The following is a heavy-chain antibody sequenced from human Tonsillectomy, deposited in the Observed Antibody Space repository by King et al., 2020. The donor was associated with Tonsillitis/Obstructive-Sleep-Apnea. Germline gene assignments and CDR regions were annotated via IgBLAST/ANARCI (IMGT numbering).Heavy chain of an antibody. CDR3: TRYHVILPPEPGDVVVVVPAYYCMDV. D-gene: IGHD2-15*01. Sequence: QLVQSGGEVKKPGASVKVSCKASGYTFTSYGISWVRQAPGQGLEWVGWISAYNGNTNYAQKLQGRVTMTTDTSTSTAYMELRRLKSYDTAVYYCTRYHVILPPEPGDVVVVVPAYYCMDVWGQGTTVTVS. CDR2: ISAYNGNT. V-gene: IGHV1-18*01. J-gene: IGHJ6*02. CDR1: GYTFTSYG.